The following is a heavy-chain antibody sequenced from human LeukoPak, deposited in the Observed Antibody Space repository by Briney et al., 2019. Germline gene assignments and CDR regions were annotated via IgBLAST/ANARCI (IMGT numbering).Heavy chain of an antibody. CDR3: ARDREATYDSSGYYDY. J-gene: IGHJ4*02. CDR2: IIPIFGTA. D-gene: IGHD3-22*01. V-gene: IGHV1-69*05. CDR1: GGTFSSYA. Sequence: SVKVSCKASGGTFSSYAISWVRQAPGQGLEWMGGIIPIFGTANYAQKFQGRVTITTDESTSTAYMELSSLRSEDTAVYYCARDREATYDSSGYYDYWGREPWSPSPQ.